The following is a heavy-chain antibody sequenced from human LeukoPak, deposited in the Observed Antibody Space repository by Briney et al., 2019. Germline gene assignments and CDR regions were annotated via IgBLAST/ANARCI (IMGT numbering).Heavy chain of an antibody. Sequence: PSETLSLTCAVYGGSFSGYYWSWIRQPPGKGLEWIGEINHSGSTNYNPSLKSRVTISVDTSKNQFSPKLSSVTAADTAVYYCARGRRGVVVPAAKGNWFDPWGQGTLVTVSS. CDR3: ARGRRGVVVPAAKGNWFDP. D-gene: IGHD2-2*01. CDR2: INHSGST. V-gene: IGHV4-34*01. J-gene: IGHJ5*02. CDR1: GGSFSGYY.